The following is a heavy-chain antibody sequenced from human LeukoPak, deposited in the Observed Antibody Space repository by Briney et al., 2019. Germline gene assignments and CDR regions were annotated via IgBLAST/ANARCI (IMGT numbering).Heavy chain of an antibody. CDR3: ARDSYYDSSAYSYDAFDI. V-gene: IGHV3-33*01. CDR1: GFTFSSDG. D-gene: IGHD3-22*01. Sequence: PGGSLRLSCAASGFTFSSDGMHWVRQAPGKGLQWVAVIWYDGSYEYYADSVKGRFAISRDNSKNTLYLQMNSLRAEDTVVYYCARDSYYDSSAYSYDAFDIWGQGTMVTVSS. CDR2: IWYDGSYE. J-gene: IGHJ3*02.